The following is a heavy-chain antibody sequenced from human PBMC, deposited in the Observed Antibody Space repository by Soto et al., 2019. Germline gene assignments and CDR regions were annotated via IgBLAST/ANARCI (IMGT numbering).Heavy chain of an antibody. J-gene: IGHJ6*02. Sequence: QVQLVESGGGVVQPGRSLRLSCAASGFTFTKYAMHWVRQAPGKGLEWVAVISYDRSNKYYADSVKGRFTISRDNFKNIVYLQMSSLRAEDTAIYYCARDLGDSPPDVVTLITYYYYGMDVWGQGTTVTVSS. CDR3: ARDLGDSPPDVVTLITYYYYGMDV. CDR2: ISYDRSNK. CDR1: GFTFTKYA. D-gene: IGHD3-22*01. V-gene: IGHV3-30-3*01.